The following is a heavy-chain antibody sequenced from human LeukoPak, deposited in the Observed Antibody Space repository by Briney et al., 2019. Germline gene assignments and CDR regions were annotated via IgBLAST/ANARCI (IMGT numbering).Heavy chain of an antibody. D-gene: IGHD1-14*01. J-gene: IGHJ4*02. V-gene: IGHV3-21*01. CDR3: AKGARRD. CDR2: ISTSSPSI. CDR1: GNTFSTYS. Sequence: GGSVRLSCAACGNTFSTYSMNWVRQAPGKGLEGVSSISTSSPSIYYAHSVTRPFTISRDDAKNSLFLQMNSLRADDTAVYYCAKGARRDWGQGTLVTVSS.